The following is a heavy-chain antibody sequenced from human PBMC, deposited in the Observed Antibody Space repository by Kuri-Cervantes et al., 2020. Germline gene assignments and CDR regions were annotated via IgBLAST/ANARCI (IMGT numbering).Heavy chain of an antibody. V-gene: IGHV1-69*05. J-gene: IGHJ3*02. D-gene: IGHD2-21*02. Sequence: SVKVSCKASGGTFSSYAISWVRQAPGQGLEWVGGIIPVIGTVSYAQKFQGRVTITTDESTRTDYMELSSLRPEDTAVYYCARDGPADNDFVRGIGFDIWGQGTMVTVSS. CDR3: ARDGPADNDFVRGIGFDI. CDR2: IIPVIGTV. CDR1: GGTFSSYA.